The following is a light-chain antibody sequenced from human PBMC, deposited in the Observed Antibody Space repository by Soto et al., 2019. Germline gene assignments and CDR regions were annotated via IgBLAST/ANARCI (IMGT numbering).Light chain of an antibody. Sequence: EIVLTQSPATLSLFPGERATLSCRASQSVSSYLVCYQQKPGQAPRLLIYDASNRATGIPARFSGSGSGTDFTLTISSLEPEDFAVYYCQQRTNWPLTFGGGTKVEIK. CDR1: QSVSSY. CDR3: QQRTNWPLT. V-gene: IGKV3-11*01. CDR2: DAS. J-gene: IGKJ4*01.